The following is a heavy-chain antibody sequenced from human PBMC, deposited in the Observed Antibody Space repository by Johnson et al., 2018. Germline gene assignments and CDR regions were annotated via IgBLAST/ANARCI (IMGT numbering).Heavy chain of an antibody. D-gene: IGHD4-11*01. CDR2: IGPANGDT. J-gene: IGHJ4*02. CDR3: ARHNYEFDFDY. V-gene: IGHV1-46*01. Sequence: QVQLVESGAEVKEPGASMKISCKAFGYTFTSLHLNWVRQVPGQGPEWMGRIGPANGDTRYAQNFQGRFTMTRDTSTSTVYMDLSSLTSEDTAVYYCARHNYEFDFDYWGQGTLAIVSS. CDR1: GYTFTSLH.